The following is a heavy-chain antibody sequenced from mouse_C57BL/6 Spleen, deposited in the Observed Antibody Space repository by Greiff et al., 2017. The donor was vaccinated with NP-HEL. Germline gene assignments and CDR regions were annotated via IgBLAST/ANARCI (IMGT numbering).Heavy chain of an antibody. CDR3: ARLFITAVVATGDY. J-gene: IGHJ4*01. CDR1: GYTFTSYW. CDR2: IHPNSGST. Sequence: VQLQQPGAELVKPGASVKLSCKASGYTFTSYWMPWVKQRPGQGLEWIGMIHPNSGSTNYNEKFKSKATLTVDKSSSTAYMQLSSLTSEDSAVYYCARLFITAVVATGDYWGQGTSVTVSS. V-gene: IGHV1-64*01. D-gene: IGHD1-1*01.